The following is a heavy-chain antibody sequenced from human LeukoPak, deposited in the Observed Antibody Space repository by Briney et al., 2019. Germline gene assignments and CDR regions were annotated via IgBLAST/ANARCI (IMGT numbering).Heavy chain of an antibody. V-gene: IGHV3-30*02. Sequence: GGSLRLSCAASGFTFSSYWMHWVRQAPGKGLEWVAFIRYDGSNKYYADSVKGRFTISRDNSKNTLYLQMNSLRAEDTAVYYCARDTYYYDSSGYPNFDYWGQGTLVTVSS. CDR1: GFTFSSYW. CDR3: ARDTYYYDSSGYPNFDY. J-gene: IGHJ4*02. D-gene: IGHD3-22*01. CDR2: IRYDGSNK.